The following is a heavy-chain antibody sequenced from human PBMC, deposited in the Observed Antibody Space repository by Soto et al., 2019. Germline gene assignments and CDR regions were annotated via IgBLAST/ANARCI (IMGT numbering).Heavy chain of an antibody. D-gene: IGHD5-18*01. CDR1: GGSISSGGYS. J-gene: IGHJ4*02. CDR2: IYHSGST. V-gene: IGHV4-30-2*01. Sequence: QLQLQESGSGLVKPSQTLSLTCAVSGGSISSGGYSWSWIRQPPGKGLEWIGYIYHSGSTYYNPSLKSRVTISVDTSKNPFSLKMSSVTAADTAVYFCARGTGMVTLVYWGQGTLVTVSS. CDR3: ARGTGMVTLVY.